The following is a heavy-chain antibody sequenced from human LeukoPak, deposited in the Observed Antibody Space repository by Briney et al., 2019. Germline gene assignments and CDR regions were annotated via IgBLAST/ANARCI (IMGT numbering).Heavy chain of an antibody. V-gene: IGHV4-4*07. J-gene: IGHJ3*02. CDR1: GVSITTYY. Sequence: PSETLSLTCTVSGVSITTYYWSWIRQPAGKGLEWIGRISSTGSTNYNPSLKSRVTMSVDTSKNQFSLKLSSVTAADTAVYYCARESDAFDIWGQGTMVTVSS. CDR2: ISSTGST. CDR3: ARESDAFDI.